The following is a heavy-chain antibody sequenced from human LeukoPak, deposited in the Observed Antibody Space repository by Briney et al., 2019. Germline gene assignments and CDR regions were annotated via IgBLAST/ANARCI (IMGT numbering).Heavy chain of an antibody. CDR3: AREGEDSEDTNWFDP. J-gene: IGHJ5*02. CDR1: GYTFTDYY. CDR2: VDPADGEA. Sequence: ASVKVSCKASGYTFTDYYMHWVVQAPGKGLEWMGRVDPADGEAAYAQKFQGRVTITADPSRDTAYMELTSLRSDDTAVYYCAREGEDSEDTNWFDPWGQGTLVTVSS. V-gene: IGHV1-69-2*01. D-gene: IGHD2-15*01.